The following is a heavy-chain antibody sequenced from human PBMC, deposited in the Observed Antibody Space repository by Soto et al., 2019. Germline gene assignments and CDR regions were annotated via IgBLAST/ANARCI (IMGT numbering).Heavy chain of an antibody. CDR2: IGTAGDT. V-gene: IGHV3-13*01. J-gene: IGHJ4*02. CDR3: ARATYSGYDPGYFDY. Sequence: GGSLRLSCAASGFTFSSYDMHWVRQATGKGLKWVSAIGTAGDTYYPGSVKGRFTISRENAKNSLYLQMNSLRAGDTAVYYCARATYSGYDPGYFDYWGQGTLVTVSS. CDR1: GFTFSSYD. D-gene: IGHD5-12*01.